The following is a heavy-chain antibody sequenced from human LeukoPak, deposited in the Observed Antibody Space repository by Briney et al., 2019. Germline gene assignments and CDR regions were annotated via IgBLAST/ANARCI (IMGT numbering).Heavy chain of an antibody. CDR1: GFTVSSNY. Sequence: GGSLRLSCAASGFTVSSNYMSWVHQAPGKGLEWVSVIYSGGSTYYADSVKGRFTISRDNSKNTLYLQMNSLRAEDTAVYYCARVGWRGYYFDYWGQGTLVTVSS. V-gene: IGHV3-53*01. D-gene: IGHD6-19*01. CDR2: IYSGGST. CDR3: ARVGWRGYYFDY. J-gene: IGHJ4*02.